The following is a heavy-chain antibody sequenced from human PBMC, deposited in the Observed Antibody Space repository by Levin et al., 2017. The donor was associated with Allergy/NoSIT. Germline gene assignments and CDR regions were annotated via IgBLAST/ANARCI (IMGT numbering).Heavy chain of an antibody. CDR3: ARVGYYDFWSGHKKQGFWFDP. J-gene: IGHJ5*02. CDR2: IYYSGST. D-gene: IGHD3-3*01. V-gene: IGHV4-59*01. Sequence: SQTLSLTCTVSGGSISSYYWSWIRQPPGKGLEWIGYIYYSGSTNYNPSLKSRVTISVDTSKNQFSLKLSSVTAADTAVYYCARVGYYDFWSGHKKQGFWFDPWGQGTLVTVSS. CDR1: GGSISSYY.